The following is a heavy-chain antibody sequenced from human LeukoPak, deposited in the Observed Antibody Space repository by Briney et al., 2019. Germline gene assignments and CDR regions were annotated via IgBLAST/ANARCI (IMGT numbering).Heavy chain of an antibody. V-gene: IGHV5-51*01. CDR1: GYSFTSYW. J-gene: IGHJ4*02. CDR3: ARRGYCSGGSCYSGYFDY. D-gene: IGHD2-15*01. Sequence: PGESLKISCKGSGYSFTSYWIGWVRQMPGKGLEWMGIIYPGDSGTRYSPSFQGQVTISADKSISTAYLQWSSLKASDTAMYYCARRGYCSGGSCYSGYFDYWGQGTLVTVSS. CDR2: IYPGDSGT.